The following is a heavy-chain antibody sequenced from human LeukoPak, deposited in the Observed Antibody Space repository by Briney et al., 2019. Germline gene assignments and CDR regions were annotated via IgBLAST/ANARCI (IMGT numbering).Heavy chain of an antibody. Sequence: PGGSLRLSCAGSGFIFGDYGMSWVRQAPGKGLEWVSSISSSSSYIYYADSVKGRFTISRDNAKNSLYLQMNSLRAEDTAAYYCARDRWGYYGAGGFDIWGQGTMVTVSS. D-gene: IGHD3-10*01. CDR1: GFIFGDYG. CDR3: ARDRWGYYGAGGFDI. V-gene: IGHV3-21*01. CDR2: ISSSSSYI. J-gene: IGHJ3*02.